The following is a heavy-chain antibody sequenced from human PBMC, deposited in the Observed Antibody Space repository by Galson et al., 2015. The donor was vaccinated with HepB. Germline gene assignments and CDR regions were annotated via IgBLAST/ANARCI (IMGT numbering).Heavy chain of an antibody. CDR2: ISRGGDTS. J-gene: IGHJ4*02. CDR3: VRGTTAPDY. Sequence: SLRLSCAASEFTFSRYGMHWVRQAPGKGLECVSAISRGGDTSDYADSVKGRFTVSRDSSTNTLYLQMNGLRADDTAIYYCVRGTTAPDYWGQGTLVTVSS. D-gene: IGHD2/OR15-2a*01. V-gene: IGHV3-23*01. CDR1: EFTFSRYG.